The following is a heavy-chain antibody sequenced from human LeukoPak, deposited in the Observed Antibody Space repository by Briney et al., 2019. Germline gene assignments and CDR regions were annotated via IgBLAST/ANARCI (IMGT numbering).Heavy chain of an antibody. V-gene: IGHV3-30-3*01. CDR3: ARGLLRYFDQYGMDV. CDR2: ISYDGSNK. CDR1: GFTFSSYA. J-gene: IGHJ6*02. Sequence: PGGSLRLSCAASGFTFSSYAVHWVRQAPGKGLEWVAVISYDGSNKYYADSVKGRFTISRDNSKNTLYLQMNSLRAEDTAVYYCARGLLRYFDQYGMDVWGQGTTVTVSS. D-gene: IGHD3-9*01.